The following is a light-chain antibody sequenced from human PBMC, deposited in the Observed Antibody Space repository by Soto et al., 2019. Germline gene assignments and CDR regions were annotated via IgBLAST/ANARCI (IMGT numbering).Light chain of an antibody. CDR3: CSYARSNTFEF. Sequence: QSALTQPASVSGSPGQAITISCTGTSSDVGSYNLVSWYRQHPGKAPKLMIYEVSKRPSGVANRFSGSKSGNTASLTISGFQAEDEADYYCCSYARSNTFEFFGGRTKLTVL. CDR2: EVS. V-gene: IGLV2-23*02. J-gene: IGLJ2*01. CDR1: SSDVGSYNL.